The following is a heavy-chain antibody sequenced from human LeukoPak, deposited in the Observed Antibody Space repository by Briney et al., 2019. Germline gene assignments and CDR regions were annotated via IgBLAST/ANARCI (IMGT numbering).Heavy chain of an antibody. CDR1: GGSISGSSYN. CDR2: INDSGNT. Sequence: PAETLSLTCSVSGGSISGSSYNWAWVRQPPGKGLEWIGIINDSGNTYYNPSLRSRVTISVDTSKNQFSLKVNSVTAADTAVYYCTRGYDYWGQGTLVTVSS. J-gene: IGHJ4*01. D-gene: IGHD3-22*01. CDR3: TRGYDY. V-gene: IGHV4-39*01.